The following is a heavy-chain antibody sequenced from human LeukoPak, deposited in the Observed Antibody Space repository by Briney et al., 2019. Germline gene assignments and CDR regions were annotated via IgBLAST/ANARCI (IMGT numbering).Heavy chain of an antibody. V-gene: IGHV3-9*01. D-gene: IGHD1-26*01. CDR1: GFNFVDYA. Sequence: QAGRSLRLSCAASGFNFVDYAMHWVRQVPGKGLEWVSGISYNSGTIVYADSVKGRFTISRDNARNSLYLQMDSLRAEDTAVYYCVKDESGSYEPGYFQHWGQGTLVTVSS. CDR3: VKDESGSYEPGYFQH. CDR2: ISYNSGTI. J-gene: IGHJ1*01.